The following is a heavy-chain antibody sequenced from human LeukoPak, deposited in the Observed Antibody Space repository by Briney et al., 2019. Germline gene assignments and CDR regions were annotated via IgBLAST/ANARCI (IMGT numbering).Heavy chain of an antibody. CDR2: ISWNSGSI. Sequence: PGRSLRLSCAASGFTFDDYAMHWVRQAPGKGLEWVSGISWNSGSIGYADSVKGRFTISRDNAKNSLYLQMNSLRAEDTAVYYCARVYYDSSGGANFDYWGQGTLVTVSS. V-gene: IGHV3-9*01. CDR1: GFTFDDYA. J-gene: IGHJ4*02. CDR3: ARVYYDSSGGANFDY. D-gene: IGHD3-22*01.